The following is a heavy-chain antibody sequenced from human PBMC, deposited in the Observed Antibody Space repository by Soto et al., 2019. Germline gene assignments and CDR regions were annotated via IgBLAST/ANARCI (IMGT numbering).Heavy chain of an antibody. J-gene: IGHJ4*02. D-gene: IGHD3-22*01. CDR2: ISWSSSTI. Sequence: SLRLSCAASGFTFSSYSINWVRQAPGKGLEWISYISWSSSTIYYSDSVKGRFTISRDNAKNSLYLQMNSLRAEDTAVYYCALEGYYESSGYHYFDYWGQGTLVTSPQ. V-gene: IGHV3-48*01. CDR1: GFTFSSYS. CDR3: ALEGYYESSGYHYFDY.